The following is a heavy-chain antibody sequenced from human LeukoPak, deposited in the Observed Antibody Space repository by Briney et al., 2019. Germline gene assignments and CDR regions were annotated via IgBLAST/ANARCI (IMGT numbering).Heavy chain of an antibody. CDR2: IYQSGST. J-gene: IGHJ4*02. CDR3: ARLAWGRLDY. V-gene: IGHV4-38-2*02. Sequence: SETLSLTCSVSGYSISSGYYWGWIRQPPGKGLEWIGSIYQSGSTYYNPSLKSRVTISVDTSKNQFSLNLSSVTAADTAVYYCARLAWGRLDYWGQGTLVTVSS. D-gene: IGHD7-27*01. CDR1: GYSISSGYY.